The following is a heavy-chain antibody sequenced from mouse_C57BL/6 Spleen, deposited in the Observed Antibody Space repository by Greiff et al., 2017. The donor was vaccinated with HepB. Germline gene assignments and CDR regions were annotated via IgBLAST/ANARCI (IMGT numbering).Heavy chain of an antibody. V-gene: IGHV14-4*01. CDR3: TRGPYRAMDD. J-gene: IGHJ4*01. CDR2: IDPENGDT. CDR1: GFNIKDDY. Sequence: VQLQQSGAELVRPGASVKLSCTASGFNIKDDYMHWVKQRPEQGLEWIGWIDPENGDTEYASKFQGKATITADTSSNTAYLQLSSLTSEDTAVYYCTRGPYRAMDDWGQGTSVTVSS. D-gene: IGHD2-14*01.